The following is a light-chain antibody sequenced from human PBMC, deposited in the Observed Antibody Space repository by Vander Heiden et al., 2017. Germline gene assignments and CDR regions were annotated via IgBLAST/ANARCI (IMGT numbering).Light chain of an antibody. V-gene: IGKV1-39*01. J-gene: IGKJ1*01. Sequence: DTQMTQSPSSLSASVGDRVTIACRASQSIINYLNWYQQKPGKAPRRLGYAASSLQSGVPSRFSGSGSGTDFTLSISSLQPEDFAAYYCQQNYSSPRTFGQGTKVEIK. CDR2: AAS. CDR3: QQNYSSPRT. CDR1: QSIINY.